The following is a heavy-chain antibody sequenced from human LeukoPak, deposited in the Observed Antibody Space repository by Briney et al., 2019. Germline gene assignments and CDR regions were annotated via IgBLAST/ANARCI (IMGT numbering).Heavy chain of an antibody. CDR3: ARESGGHYYDSSGYSFSFDY. Sequence: SETLSLTCGVYGGSLGVYYWSWIRQSPGKGLEWIGEINPSGSSNYNASLKSRVTISVDKSKNQFSLKLSSVTAADTAVYYCARESGGHYYDSSGYSFSFDYWGQGTLVTVSS. V-gene: IGHV4-34*01. D-gene: IGHD3-22*01. CDR2: INPSGSS. J-gene: IGHJ4*02. CDR1: GGSLGVYY.